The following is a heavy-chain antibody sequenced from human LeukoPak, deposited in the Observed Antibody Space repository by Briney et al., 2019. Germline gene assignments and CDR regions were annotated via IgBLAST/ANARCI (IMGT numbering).Heavy chain of an antibody. Sequence: PGGSLRLSCAASGFPFSTHLMHWVRQAPGKGLVWVSRINSDGSSTTYADSVKGRFTISRDNAKNTLYLQMNSLRAEDTAVYYCARESGSGSQIDYWGQGTLVTVSS. V-gene: IGHV3-74*03. CDR2: INSDGSST. J-gene: IGHJ4*02. D-gene: IGHD3-10*01. CDR3: ARESGSGSQIDY. CDR1: GFPFSTHL.